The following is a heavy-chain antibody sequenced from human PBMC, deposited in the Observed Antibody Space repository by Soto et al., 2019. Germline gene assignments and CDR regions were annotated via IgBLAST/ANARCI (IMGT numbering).Heavy chain of an antibody. V-gene: IGHV5-51*01. J-gene: IGHJ5*02. CDR2: INPDDSDT. D-gene: IGHD2-2*02. CDR1: GYSFTRYW. CDR3: ARSTSTSCYNL. Sequence: GESLKISCKGSGYSFTRYWIAWVRQMPEKGLEWMGIINPDDSDTRYSPSFQGQVTISADKSISTAYLQWSSLKASDTAMFYCARSTSTSCYNLWAQGTLVTVSS.